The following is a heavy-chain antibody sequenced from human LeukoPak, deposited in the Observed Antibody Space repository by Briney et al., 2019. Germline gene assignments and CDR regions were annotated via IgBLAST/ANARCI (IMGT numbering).Heavy chain of an antibody. Sequence: GRSLRLSCAASGFTFSSYGMHWVRQAPGKGLERVAVISYDGSNKYYADSVKGRFTISRDNSKNTLYLQMNSLRAEDTAVYYCAKDRITFGGVIVWLGYFDYWGQGTLVTVSS. J-gene: IGHJ4*02. CDR1: GFTFSSYG. CDR3: AKDRITFGGVIVWLGYFDY. D-gene: IGHD3-16*02. V-gene: IGHV3-30*18. CDR2: ISYDGSNK.